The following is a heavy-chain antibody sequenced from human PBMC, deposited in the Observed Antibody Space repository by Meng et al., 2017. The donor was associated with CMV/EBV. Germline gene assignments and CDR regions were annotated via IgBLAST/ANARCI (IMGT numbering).Heavy chain of an antibody. Sequence: QITLKESGPTLVKPPQTLTLTCTFLGFSLSTSGVGVGWIRQPPGKALEWLALIYWDDDKRYSPSLKSRLTITKDTSKNQVVLTMTNMDPVDTATYYCARIAAAGRFDYWGQGTLVTVSS. CDR2: IYWDDDK. J-gene: IGHJ4*02. CDR3: ARIAAAGRFDY. CDR1: GFSLSTSGVG. D-gene: IGHD6-13*01. V-gene: IGHV2-5*02.